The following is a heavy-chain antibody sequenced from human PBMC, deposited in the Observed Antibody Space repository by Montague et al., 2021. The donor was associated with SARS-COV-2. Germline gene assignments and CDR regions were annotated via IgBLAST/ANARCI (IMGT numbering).Heavy chain of an antibody. CDR1: GGSISGYF. CDR3: ARVSDFSSWHEAEDYFDY. D-gene: IGHD6-13*01. J-gene: IGHJ4*02. Sequence: SETLSLTCSVSGGSISGYFWSWIRQPAGKGLEWIGRIYPSGGIFDSGRTNYHPSLKSRVTVSIDTSRNQFSLSLNSVTAADTAVYFCARVSDFSSWHEAEDYFDYWGQGILVAVSS. CDR2: IYPSGGIFDSGRT. V-gene: IGHV4-4*07.